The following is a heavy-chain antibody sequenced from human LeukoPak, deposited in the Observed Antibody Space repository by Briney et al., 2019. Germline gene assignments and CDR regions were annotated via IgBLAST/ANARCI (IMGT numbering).Heavy chain of an antibody. V-gene: IGHV3-23*01. D-gene: IGHD4-17*01. J-gene: IGHJ3*01. CDR3: ARRTTFAFDV. CDR1: GFTFSSYA. Sequence: GGSLRLSCAASGFTFSSYAMSWVRQAPGKGLEWVSAISGSGGSTYYADSVKGRFTISRDNARNSLYLQMNSLRAEDTAVYYCARRTTFAFDVWGQGTMVTISS. CDR2: ISGSGGST.